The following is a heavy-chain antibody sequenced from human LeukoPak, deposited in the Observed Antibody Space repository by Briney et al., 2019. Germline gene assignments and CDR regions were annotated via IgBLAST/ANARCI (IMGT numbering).Heavy chain of an antibody. CDR1: GFTFSSYS. Sequence: PGGSLRLSCAASGFTFSSYSMNWVRQAPGKGLEWVSAISGSGVSTYYVDSVKGRFTVSRDNSKNTLYLQMSSLRAEDTAVYYCAKDERNWNYNLASQTYDWGQGTLVTVSS. V-gene: IGHV3-23*01. CDR2: ISGSGVST. D-gene: IGHD1-7*01. CDR3: AKDERNWNYNLASQTYD. J-gene: IGHJ4*02.